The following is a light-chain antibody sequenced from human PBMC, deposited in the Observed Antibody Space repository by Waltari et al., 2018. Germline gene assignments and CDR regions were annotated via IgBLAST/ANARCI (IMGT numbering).Light chain of an antibody. CDR3: AAWDDSMSGHYV. CDR2: SNR. CDR1: RSNIGTNY. Sequence: QSVLTQPPSASGTPGQRVTISCSGNRSNIGTNYVSRYQQFPGMAPKFLIHSNRERPSGVPDRFSGSKSGTSASLAISGLRSEDEADYYCAAWDDSMSGHYVFGTGTKVTVL. J-gene: IGLJ1*01. V-gene: IGLV1-47*02.